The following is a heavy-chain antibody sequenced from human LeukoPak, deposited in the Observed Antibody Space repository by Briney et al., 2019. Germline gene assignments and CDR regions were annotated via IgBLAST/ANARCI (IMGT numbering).Heavy chain of an antibody. D-gene: IGHD6-19*01. J-gene: IGHJ4*02. CDR2: IYDSGTT. CDR1: GGSISGWY. V-gene: IGHV4-59*01. CDR3: ARETTLTGYSSGLGFNY. Sequence: SETLSLTCAVSGGSISGWYWSWIRQPPGKGLEWIGHIYDSGTTNYNASLKSRVTMSVDSSKNQFSLKLTSVTAADTAVYYCARETTLTGYSSGLGFNYWGQGTLVTVSS.